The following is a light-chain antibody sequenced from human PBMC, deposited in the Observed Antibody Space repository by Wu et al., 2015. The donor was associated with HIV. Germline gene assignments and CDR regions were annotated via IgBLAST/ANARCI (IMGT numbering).Light chain of an antibody. CDR1: QSVSSSY. Sequence: EIVLTQSPGTLSLSPGERATLSCRASQSVSSSYLAWYQQKPGQAPRLLIYGASSRATGIPDRFSGSGSGTDFTLTISRLEPEDFAVYYCQHYFSSPRTWTFGQGTKVEIK. CDR2: GAS. J-gene: IGKJ1*01. V-gene: IGKV3-20*01. CDR3: QHYFSSPRTWT.